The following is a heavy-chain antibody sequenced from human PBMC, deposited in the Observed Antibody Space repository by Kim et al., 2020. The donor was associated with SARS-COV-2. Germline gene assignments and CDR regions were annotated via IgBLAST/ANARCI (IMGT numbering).Heavy chain of an antibody. Sequence: ASVKVSCKASGYTFTSYGISWVRQAPGQGLEWMGWISAYNGNTNYAQKLQGRVTMTTDTSTSTAYMELRSLRSDDTAVYYCARIGVDYTRGGYYYYFDYWGQGTLVTVSS. J-gene: IGHJ4*02. CDR3: ARIGVDYTRGGYYYYFDY. V-gene: IGHV1-18*01. D-gene: IGHD4-4*01. CDR1: GYTFTSYG. CDR2: ISAYNGNT.